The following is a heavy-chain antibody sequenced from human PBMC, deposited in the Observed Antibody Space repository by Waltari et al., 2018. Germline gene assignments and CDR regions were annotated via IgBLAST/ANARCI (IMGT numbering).Heavy chain of an antibody. CDR2: INHSGST. Sequence: QVQLQQWGAGLLKPSETLSLTCAVYGGSFSGYYWSWIRQPPGKGLEWIGEINHSGSTNYNPTLKSRVTISVDTSKNQFSLKLSSVTAADTAVYYCARGIKNYGDPRLPEKYGMDVWGQGTTVTVSS. J-gene: IGHJ6*02. CDR3: ARGIKNYGDPRLPEKYGMDV. V-gene: IGHV4-34*01. D-gene: IGHD4-17*01. CDR1: GGSFSGYY.